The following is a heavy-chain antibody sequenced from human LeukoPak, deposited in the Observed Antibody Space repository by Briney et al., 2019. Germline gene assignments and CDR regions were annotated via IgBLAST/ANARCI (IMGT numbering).Heavy chain of an antibody. CDR3: ARDLNYYDSSGLISFIGP. V-gene: IGHV4-59*01. Sequence: SPSETLSLTCTVSGGSISSYYWSWTRQPPGKGLEWIGYIYYSGSTNYNPSLKSRVTISVDTSKNQFSLKLSSVTAADTAVYYCARDLNYYDSSGLISFIGPWGQGTLVTVSS. J-gene: IGHJ5*02. CDR1: GGSISSYY. CDR2: IYYSGST. D-gene: IGHD3-22*01.